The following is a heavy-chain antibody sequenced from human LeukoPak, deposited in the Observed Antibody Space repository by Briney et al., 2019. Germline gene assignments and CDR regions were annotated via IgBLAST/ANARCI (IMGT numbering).Heavy chain of an antibody. CDR3: ARQEYCSGASCYTWFDP. CDR2: IYPGDSDT. Sequence: GGSLKISCKGSGYSFTSYWIGWVRQMPGKGLEWMGIIYPGDSDTRYSPSFQGQVTISADKSISTAYLQWSSLKASDTAMYYCARQEYCSGASCYTWFDPWGQGTLVTVSS. J-gene: IGHJ5*02. V-gene: IGHV5-51*01. D-gene: IGHD2-15*01. CDR1: GYSFTSYW.